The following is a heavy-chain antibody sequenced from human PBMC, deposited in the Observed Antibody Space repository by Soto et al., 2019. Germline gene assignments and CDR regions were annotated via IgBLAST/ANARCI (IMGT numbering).Heavy chain of an antibody. V-gene: IGHV4-30-4*01. CDR1: GGSISSGDYY. J-gene: IGHJ3*02. CDR2: IYYSGST. Sequence: QVQLQESGPGLVKPSQTLSLTCTVSGGSISSGDYYWSWIRQPPGKGLEWIGYIYYSGSTYYNPSPKRRVTIPVDPSTNPFSLKLSSVTAADPAVYHCAHYSSGRAFDIWGQGTMGTVSS. D-gene: IGHD6-19*01. CDR3: AHYSSGRAFDI.